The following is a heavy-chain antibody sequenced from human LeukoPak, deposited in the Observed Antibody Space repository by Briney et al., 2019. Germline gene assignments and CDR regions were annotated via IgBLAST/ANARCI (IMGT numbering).Heavy chain of an antibody. D-gene: IGHD1-26*01. V-gene: IGHV3-30*18. Sequence: HPGGSLRLSCAASGFTFRTYGMNWVRQAPGKGLEWVAVISYDGSIEFYADSVRGRFTISRDNSKNTLYLQMNSLRAEDTAVYYCAKDQGLVGAHPFDYWGQGTLVTVSS. J-gene: IGHJ4*02. CDR1: GFTFRTYG. CDR2: ISYDGSIE. CDR3: AKDQGLVGAHPFDY.